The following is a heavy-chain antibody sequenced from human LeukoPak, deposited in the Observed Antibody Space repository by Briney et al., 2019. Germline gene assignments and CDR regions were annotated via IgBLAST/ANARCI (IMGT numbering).Heavy chain of an antibody. J-gene: IGHJ4*02. CDR2: IYYSGST. CDR3: ASSRITMVRGVIHY. CDR1: GGSISSSSYY. D-gene: IGHD3-10*01. Sequence: SETLSLTCTVSGGSISSSSYYWGWIRQPPGKGLEWIGSIYYSGSTYYNPSLKSRVTISVDTSKNQFSLKLSSVTAADTAVYYCASSRITMVRGVIHYWGQGTLVTVSS. V-gene: IGHV4-39*07.